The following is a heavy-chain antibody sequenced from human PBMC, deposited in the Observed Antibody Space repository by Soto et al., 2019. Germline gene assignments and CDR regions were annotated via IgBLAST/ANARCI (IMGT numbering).Heavy chain of an antibody. CDR1: GGTFSTYA. CDR2: IIPMFGTA. V-gene: IGHV1-69*12. J-gene: IGHJ4*02. CDR3: ASGIQLWLRRIHNGYSG. Sequence: QVQLVQSGAEVKKPESSVKVACKAPGGTFSTYAISWVRQAPGQGLEWMGGIIPMFGTANYAQRFQDRVTITADESVNTVYMELSSLTSEDTAVYFCASGIQLWLRRIHNGYSGWGQGTLVTVSS. D-gene: IGHD5-18*01.